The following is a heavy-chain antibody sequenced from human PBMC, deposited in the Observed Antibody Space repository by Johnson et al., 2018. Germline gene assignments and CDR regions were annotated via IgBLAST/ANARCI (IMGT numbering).Heavy chain of an antibody. V-gene: IGHV3-23*04. J-gene: IGHJ6*02. D-gene: IGHD1-1*01. Sequence: EVQLVESGGGLVKPGGSLRLSCAASGFTFSSYAMSWVRQAPGKGLEWVSTIRGSGGSTYYADSVKGRFTISRDNSKNTLYLQMNRLRAEDTAVYYCARAADNWNDYYYGMDVGGQGTTVTVSS. CDR2: IRGSGGST. CDR3: ARAADNWNDYYYGMDV. CDR1: GFTFSSYA.